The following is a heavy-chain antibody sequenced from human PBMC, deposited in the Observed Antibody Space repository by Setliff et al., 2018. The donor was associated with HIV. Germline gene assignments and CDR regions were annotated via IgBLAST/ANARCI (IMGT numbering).Heavy chain of an antibody. J-gene: IGHJ3*01. D-gene: IGHD3-10*01. CDR3: ARARITMIGGRLEPYAFDR. V-gene: IGHV4-39*06. CDR1: GGSISSNNYY. CDR2: IFYSETVYYGGRT. Sequence: PSETLSLTCTVSGGSISSNNYYWGWIRQPPGKGLEWIGSIFYSETVYYGGRTYYSPSLKSRVTISVDTSKSQLPLKLRSVTAADTAVYYCARARITMIGGRLEPYAFDRWGQGTKVTVSS.